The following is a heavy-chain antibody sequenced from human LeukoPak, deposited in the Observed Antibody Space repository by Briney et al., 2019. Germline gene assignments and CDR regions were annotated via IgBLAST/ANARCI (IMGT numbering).Heavy chain of an antibody. CDR2: IWYDGSNK. CDR3: ARARAGPPLNWFDP. CDR1: GFTFSSYG. Sequence: PGGSLRLSCAASGFTFSSYGMHWVRQAPGKGLEWVAVIWYDGSNKYYADSVKGRFTISRDNSKNTLYLQMNSLRAEDTAVYYCARARAGPPLNWFDPWGRGTLVTVSS. J-gene: IGHJ5*02. D-gene: IGHD1-1*01. V-gene: IGHV3-33*01.